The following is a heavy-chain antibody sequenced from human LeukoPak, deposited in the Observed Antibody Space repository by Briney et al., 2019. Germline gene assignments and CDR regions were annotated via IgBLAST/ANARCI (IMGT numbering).Heavy chain of an antibody. CDR3: ARDLRSYGSDAFDI. CDR1: GFTFSSYE. V-gene: IGHV3-48*03. Sequence: GGSLRLSCAASGFTFSSYEMNWVRQAPGKGLEWVSYISSSGSTIYYADSVKGRFTISRDNAKNSLYLQMNSLRAEDTALYYCARDLRSYGSDAFDIWGQGTMVTVSS. CDR2: ISSSGSTI. D-gene: IGHD5-18*01. J-gene: IGHJ3*02.